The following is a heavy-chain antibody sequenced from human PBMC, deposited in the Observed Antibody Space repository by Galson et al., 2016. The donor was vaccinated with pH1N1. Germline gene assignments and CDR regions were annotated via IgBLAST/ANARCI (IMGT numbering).Heavy chain of an antibody. Sequence: SVKVSCKASGHTFSSYGISWVRQAPGQGLEWMGWINPDSGGTNYAQRFQGRVTMTRDTSISTAYMELSRLTSDDTAVYYCTRVGRLRSDFDPWGQGTLVTVSS. D-gene: IGHD3-16*01. J-gene: IGHJ5*02. V-gene: IGHV1-2*02. CDR1: GHTFSSYG. CDR2: INPDSGGT. CDR3: TRVGRLRSDFDP.